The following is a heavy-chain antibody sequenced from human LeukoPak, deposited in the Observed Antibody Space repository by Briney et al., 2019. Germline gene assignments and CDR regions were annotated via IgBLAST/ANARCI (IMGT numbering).Heavy chain of an antibody. J-gene: IGHJ4*02. D-gene: IGHD3-3*01. CDR1: GITFSSYY. Sequence: SGGSLRLSCAASGITFSSYYMSWVRQAPGKGLEWVSYISGSSTTIYYSDSVKGRFTVSRDNARDSLYLQMNSLRAEDTAVYYCARDEEWLRPNDYWGQGTLVTVSS. CDR3: ARDEEWLRPNDY. CDR2: ISGSSTTI. V-gene: IGHV3-48*01.